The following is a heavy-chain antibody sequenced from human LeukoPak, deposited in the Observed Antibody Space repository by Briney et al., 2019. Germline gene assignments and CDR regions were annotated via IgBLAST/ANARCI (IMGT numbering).Heavy chain of an antibody. D-gene: IGHD3-10*01. Sequence: GGSLRLSCAASGFTFSSYGMHWVRQAPGKGLEWVAVISYDGSNKYYADSVKGRFTISRDNSKNTLYLQMNSLRAEDTAVYYCARAGITMVRGVIIRKGNWFDPWGQGTLVTVSS. CDR3: ARAGITMVRGVIIRKGNWFDP. J-gene: IGHJ5*02. CDR1: GFTFSSYG. CDR2: ISYDGSNK. V-gene: IGHV3-30*03.